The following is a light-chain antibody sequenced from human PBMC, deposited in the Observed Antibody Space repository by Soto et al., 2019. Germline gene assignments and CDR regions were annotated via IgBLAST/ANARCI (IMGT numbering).Light chain of an antibody. J-gene: IGKJ2*01. Sequence: EIVMTQSPATLSVSPGERATLSCRASQGVSSNLAWYQQKPGQPPRLLIYGASTRATGIPARFSGSGSGTEFTLTISSLQSEDFAVYYCQQYSNWPPLYTFGQGTKLEIK. V-gene: IGKV3-15*01. CDR2: GAS. CDR1: QGVSSN. CDR3: QQYSNWPPLYT.